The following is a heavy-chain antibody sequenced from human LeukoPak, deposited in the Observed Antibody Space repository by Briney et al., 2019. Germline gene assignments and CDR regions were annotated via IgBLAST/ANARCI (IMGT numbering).Heavy chain of an antibody. CDR1: GFTFSNYW. CDR3: ANSGVGVVPAFYLDL. Sequence: PGGSLRLSCDASGFTFSNYWMHWVRQAPGKGLVWVSRINGDGTSTAYADSVKGRFTISRDNAKNTLYPQMNSLRAEDGAVYYCANSGVGVVPAFYLDLWGRGTLVTVSS. J-gene: IGHJ2*01. D-gene: IGHD1-26*01. V-gene: IGHV3-74*01. CDR2: INGDGTST.